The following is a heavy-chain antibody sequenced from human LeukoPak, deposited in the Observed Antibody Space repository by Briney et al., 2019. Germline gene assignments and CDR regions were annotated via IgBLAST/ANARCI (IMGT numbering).Heavy chain of an antibody. CDR3: AKELDPYYYDSSGSSGLGY. CDR2: ISGSGGST. Sequence: GGSLRLSCAASGFTFSSYAMSWVRQAPGKGLEWVSAISGSGGSTYYADSVKGRFTISRDNSKNTLYLQMNSLRAEDTAVYYCAKELDPYYYDSSGSSGLGYWGQGTLVTVSS. J-gene: IGHJ4*02. V-gene: IGHV3-23*01. D-gene: IGHD3-22*01. CDR1: GFTFSSYA.